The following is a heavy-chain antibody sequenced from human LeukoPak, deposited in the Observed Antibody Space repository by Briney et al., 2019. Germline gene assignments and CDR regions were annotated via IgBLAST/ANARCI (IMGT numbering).Heavy chain of an antibody. CDR1: GFTFSNYW. J-gene: IGHJ4*02. Sequence: GGSLRLSCAASGFTFSNYWMHWVRQAPGKGLVWVSHINSDGSGTTYADTVKGRFTISRDNAKNTLYLQMNSLRAVDTAVYYCAREGYYDSSGQIDYWGQGTLVTVSS. CDR3: AREGYYDSSGQIDY. CDR2: INSDGSGT. V-gene: IGHV3-74*03. D-gene: IGHD3-22*01.